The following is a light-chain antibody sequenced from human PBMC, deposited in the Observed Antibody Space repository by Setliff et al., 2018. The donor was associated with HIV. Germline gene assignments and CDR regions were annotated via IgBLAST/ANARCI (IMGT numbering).Light chain of an antibody. V-gene: IGLV1-44*01. CDR1: SSNIGSNI. Sequence: VLTQPPSASGTPGQRVTISCSGSSSNIGSNIVNWYQHLPGTAPKLLIYRNNQRPSGVPDRFSGSKSGTSASLAISGLQSEDEADYYCATWDDSLNGNVFGGGTKVTVL. CDR3: ATWDDSLNGNV. J-gene: IGLJ1*01. CDR2: RNN.